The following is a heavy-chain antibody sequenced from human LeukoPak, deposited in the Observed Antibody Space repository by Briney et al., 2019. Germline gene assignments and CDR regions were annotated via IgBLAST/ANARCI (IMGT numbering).Heavy chain of an antibody. D-gene: IGHD2-2*02. J-gene: IGHJ6*02. CDR3: ASQVRGRDRPRYCSSTSCYKDYYGMDV. CDR1: GGSFSGYY. CDR2: IYYSGST. Sequence: PSETLSLTCAVYGGSFSGYYWSWIRQPPGKGLEWIGYIYYSGSTNYNPSLKSRVTISVDTSKNQFSLRLSSVTAADTAVYYCASQVRGRDRPRYCSSTSCYKDYYGMDVWGQGTTVTVSS. V-gene: IGHV4-59*08.